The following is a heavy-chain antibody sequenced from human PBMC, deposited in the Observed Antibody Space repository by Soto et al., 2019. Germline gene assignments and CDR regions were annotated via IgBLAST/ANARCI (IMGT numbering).Heavy chain of an antibody. CDR2: INPNSGGT. V-gene: IGHV1-2*02. CDR3: ARGASFYYDRSPYYTP. J-gene: IGHJ5*02. Sequence: QVQLVQSGAEVKKPGASVKVSCKASAYTFTGYYMHWVRQAPGQGLEWMGWINPNSGGTNYAQKFQGRVTMTSDTSISTAYMELGRLRSDDTAVYYCARGASFYYDRSPYYTPWGQGTLVTVSS. D-gene: IGHD3-22*01. CDR1: AYTFTGYY.